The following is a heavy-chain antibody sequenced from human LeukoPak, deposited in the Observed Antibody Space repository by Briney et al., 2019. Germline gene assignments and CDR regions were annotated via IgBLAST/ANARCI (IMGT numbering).Heavy chain of an antibody. CDR2: IFYRGST. CDR1: GGYISRYY. Sequence: SETLSLTCTVSGGYISRYYWSWIRQPPGKGLEWIGYIFYRGSTNYNPSLKSRVTMSVDTSKNQFSLTLISVTAADTAVYCCARHPPTYGRLCPRDYWGQGTLVTVSS. V-gene: IGHV4-59*01. CDR3: ARHPPTYGRLCPRDY. J-gene: IGHJ4*02. D-gene: IGHD1-26*01.